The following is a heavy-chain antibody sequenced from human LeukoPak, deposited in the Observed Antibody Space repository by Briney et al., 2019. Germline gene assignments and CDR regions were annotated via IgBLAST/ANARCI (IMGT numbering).Heavy chain of an antibody. Sequence: GGSLRLSCAASGFTFSSYEMNWVRQAPGKGLEWVSVIYSGGSTYYADSVKGRFTISRDNSKNSLYLQMNSLRAEDTAVYYCARDLTVTAIRFDYWGQGTLVTVSS. D-gene: IGHD2-21*02. CDR1: GFTFSSYE. J-gene: IGHJ4*02. CDR3: ARDLTVTAIRFDY. V-gene: IGHV3-66*01. CDR2: IYSGGST.